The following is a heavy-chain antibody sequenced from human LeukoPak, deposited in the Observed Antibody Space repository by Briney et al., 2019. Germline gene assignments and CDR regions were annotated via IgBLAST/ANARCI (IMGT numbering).Heavy chain of an antibody. D-gene: IGHD6-6*01. CDR3: ARDLRSSSPLRDYYYMDV. CDR2: ISSSSSTI. Sequence: GGSLRLSCAASGFTFSSYSMNWVRQAPGKGLEWVSYISSSSSTIYYADSVKGRFTISRDNAKNSLYLQMNSLRAEDTAVYYCARDLRSSSPLRDYYYMDVWGKGTTVTVSS. CDR1: GFTFSSYS. V-gene: IGHV3-48*01. J-gene: IGHJ6*03.